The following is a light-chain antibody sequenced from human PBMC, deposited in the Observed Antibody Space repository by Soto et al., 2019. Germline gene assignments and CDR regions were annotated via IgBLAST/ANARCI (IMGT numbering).Light chain of an antibody. J-gene: IGKJ1*01. V-gene: IGKV1-5*01. CDR3: QQYDSFSVWT. CDR1: QGISGW. Sequence: DIQMTQSPSTLSASVGDRVTITCRASQGISGWLAWYQQKAGKAPRLLIFDASSLMSGVPSRFSGSGYGTEFTLTINRLQPDYSATYYCQQYDSFSVWTFGQGTKVEIK. CDR2: DAS.